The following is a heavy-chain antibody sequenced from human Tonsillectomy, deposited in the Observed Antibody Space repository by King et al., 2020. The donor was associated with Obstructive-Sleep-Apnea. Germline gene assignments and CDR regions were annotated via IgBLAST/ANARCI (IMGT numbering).Heavy chain of an antibody. V-gene: IGHV3-15*05. D-gene: IGHD3-9*01. J-gene: IGHJ6*02. CDR2: IKSEIDGGTR. CDR1: GFTLRNAW. Sequence: VQLVESGGGLVKPGGSLRLSCAASGFTLRNAWMNWVRQAPGKGLEWVGRIKSEIDGGTRDYAARVKGRFTISRDDSINTLYLQMNSLKTEDTAVYYCTTEMEEFDWSSMGDVYYGMDVWGQGTTVTVSS. CDR3: TTEMEEFDWSSMGDVYYGMDV.